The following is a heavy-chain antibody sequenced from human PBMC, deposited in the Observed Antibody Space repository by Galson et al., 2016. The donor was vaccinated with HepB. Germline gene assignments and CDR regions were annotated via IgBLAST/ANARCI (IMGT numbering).Heavy chain of an antibody. J-gene: IGHJ4*01. V-gene: IGHV5-51*01. D-gene: IGHD2-2*01. CDR2: IWPGDSDT. CDR1: GYSFTSYW. Sequence: QSGADVKKPGESLKISCKGSGYSFTSYWIGWVRQMPGKGPESMGIIWPGDSDTRYSPSFQGQVSISADRSISIVYLQWSSLKASDTAMYYCARGGEDTSMPYYWGQGTLVTVSS. CDR3: ARGGEDTSMPYY.